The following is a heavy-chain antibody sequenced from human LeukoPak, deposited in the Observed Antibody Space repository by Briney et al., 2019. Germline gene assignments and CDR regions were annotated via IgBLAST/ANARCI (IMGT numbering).Heavy chain of an antibody. V-gene: IGHV4-38-2*02. D-gene: IGHD6-13*01. CDR3: ARAYRSSWYANWFDP. CDR2: IYHSGST. J-gene: IGHJ5*02. Sequence: SETLSLTCTVSGYSISGGYYWGWIRQPPGKGLEWIGSIYHSGSTYYNPSLKSRVTISVDTSKNQFSLKLSSVTAADTAVYFCARAYRSSWYANWFDPWGQGTLVTVSS. CDR1: GYSISGGYY.